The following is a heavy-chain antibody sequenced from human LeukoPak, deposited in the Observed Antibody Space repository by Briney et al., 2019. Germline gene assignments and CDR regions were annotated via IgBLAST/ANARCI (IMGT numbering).Heavy chain of an antibody. J-gene: IGHJ4*02. V-gene: IGHV1-69*05. Sequence: ASVKLSCKASGDTSSSYSFSWVRQAPGQGLEWVGGIIPFFGTAKYAQKFQGRITIATDESTSTAYMELSRLRSEDTAVYYCAIADHYYDSSGYQKFDYWGQGTLLTVSS. CDR2: IIPFFGTA. CDR1: GDTSSSYS. D-gene: IGHD3-22*01. CDR3: AIADHYYDSSGYQKFDY.